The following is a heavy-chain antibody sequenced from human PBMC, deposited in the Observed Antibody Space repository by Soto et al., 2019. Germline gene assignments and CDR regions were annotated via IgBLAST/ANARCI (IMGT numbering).Heavy chain of an antibody. V-gene: IGHV3-11*01. CDR2: ISSSGSTK. CDR1: GFIFRDYY. J-gene: IGHJ4*02. Sequence: QVQLVESGGGLVKPGGSLRLSCAASGFIFRDYYMSWIRQAPGKGLEWVSYISSSGSTKYYADSVKGRFTISRDNAKNALYLQMNSQRAEDTAAYYCARASVSSCVHWGQGTLVTVSS. D-gene: IGHD6-13*01. CDR3: ARASVSSCVH.